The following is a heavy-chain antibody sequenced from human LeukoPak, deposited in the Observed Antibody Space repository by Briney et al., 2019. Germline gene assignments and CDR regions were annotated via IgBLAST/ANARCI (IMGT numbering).Heavy chain of an antibody. Sequence: PGGSLRLSCAASGFTFSSYGMHWVRQAPGKGLEWVAVIWYDGSNKYYADSVKGRFTISRDNSKNTLYLQMNSLRVEDTAVYYCAKDVIHWSFDHWGQGTLVTVSS. CDR3: AKDVIHWSFDH. J-gene: IGHJ4*02. V-gene: IGHV3-33*06. D-gene: IGHD2-8*02. CDR2: IWYDGSNK. CDR1: GFTFSSYG.